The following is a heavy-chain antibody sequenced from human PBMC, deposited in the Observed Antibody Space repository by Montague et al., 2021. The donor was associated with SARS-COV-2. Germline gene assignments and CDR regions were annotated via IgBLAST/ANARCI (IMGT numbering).Heavy chain of an antibody. D-gene: IGHD3-10*01. J-gene: IGHJ6*02. Sequence: SLRISCAASGFTFSSYGMHWVRQAPGKGLEWVAVIWYDGSNQYYGDSVKGRFTISRDNSKNTLYLQMNSLRAEDTAVYYCAREYSAPRWFGEYNRYGMDVWGQGTTVTVSS. V-gene: IGHV3-33*08. CDR1: GFTFSSYG. CDR3: AREYSAPRWFGEYNRYGMDV. CDR2: IWYDGSNQ.